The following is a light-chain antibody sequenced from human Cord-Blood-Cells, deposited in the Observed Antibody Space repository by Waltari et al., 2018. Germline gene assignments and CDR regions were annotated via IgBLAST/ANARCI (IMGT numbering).Light chain of an antibody. Sequence: GQSITITCTGTSSDVGSYNLVSWYQQPPGKAPKLMIYEGSKRPSGVSNRFSGSKSGNTASLTISGLQAEDEADYYCCSYAGSSTWVFGGGTKLTVL. CDR2: EGS. V-gene: IGLV2-23*01. J-gene: IGLJ3*02. CDR1: SSDVGSYNL. CDR3: CSYAGSSTWV.